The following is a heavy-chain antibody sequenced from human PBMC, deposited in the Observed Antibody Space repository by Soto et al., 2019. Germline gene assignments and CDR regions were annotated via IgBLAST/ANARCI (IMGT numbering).Heavy chain of an antibody. CDR1: GFTFSDYY. V-gene: IGHV3-11*05. CDR2: ISSSSSYT. D-gene: IGHD3-22*01. Sequence: GGSLRLSCAASGFTFSDYYMSWIRQAPGKGLEWVSYISSSSSYTNYADSVKGRFTISRDNAKNSLYLQMNSLRAEDTAVYYCARVAGASGYYWFAFDIWGQGPMVTV. J-gene: IGHJ3*02. CDR3: ARVAGASGYYWFAFDI.